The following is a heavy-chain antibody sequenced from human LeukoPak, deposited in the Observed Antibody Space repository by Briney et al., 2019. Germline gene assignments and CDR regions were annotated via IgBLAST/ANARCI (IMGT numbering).Heavy chain of an antibody. CDR2: IYYSGST. CDR1: GGSFSGYY. V-gene: IGHV4-59*01. CDR3: ARNYDFWSGYYKVSWLDP. D-gene: IGHD3-3*01. J-gene: IGHJ5*02. Sequence: SETLSLTCAVYGGSFSGYYWSWIRQPPGKGLEWIGYIYYSGSTNYSPSLKSRVTISVDTSKNQFSLKLNSVTAADTAVYFCARNYDFWSGYYKVSWLDPWGQGTLVTVSS.